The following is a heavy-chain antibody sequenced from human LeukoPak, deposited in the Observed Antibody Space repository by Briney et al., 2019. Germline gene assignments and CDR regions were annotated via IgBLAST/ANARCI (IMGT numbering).Heavy chain of an antibody. CDR1: GYTFTNYY. J-gene: IGHJ4*02. CDR3: ARAYYYENSGGYPGGDY. V-gene: IGHV1-46*01. Sequence: ASVKVSCKASGYTFTNYYLYWVRQAPGQGLEWMGIINPSGGSTSYAQKFQGRFTMTRDTSTSTVYMELRSLRSEDTAVYYCARAYYYENSGGYPGGDYWGQGTLVTVSS. CDR2: INPSGGST. D-gene: IGHD3-22*01.